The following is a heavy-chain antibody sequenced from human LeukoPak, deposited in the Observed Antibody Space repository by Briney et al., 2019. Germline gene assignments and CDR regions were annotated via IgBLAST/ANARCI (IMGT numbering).Heavy chain of an antibody. CDR3: VRGCSYGWFDP. J-gene: IGHJ5*02. V-gene: IGHV3-23*01. Sequence: GGSLRLSCAASAFTFSIFAMSWVRQAPGKGLEWVSTISGSGGSTHYADSVKGRFTISRDNSKNTLYLQMNSLRAEDTAVYYCVRGCSYGWFDPWGQGALVTVSS. CDR1: AFTFSIFA. D-gene: IGHD5-12*01. CDR2: ISGSGGST.